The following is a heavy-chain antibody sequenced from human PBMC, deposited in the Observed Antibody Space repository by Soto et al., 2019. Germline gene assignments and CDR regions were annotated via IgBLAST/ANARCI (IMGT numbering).Heavy chain of an antibody. CDR1: GQSFSGHT. D-gene: IGHD2-2*01. V-gene: IGHV4-34*01. J-gene: IGHJ4*02. CDR2: ISQSGST. CDR3: ARGSGRAVIPGELEDVLYDY. Sequence: QVQLQQWGAGLLKPSETLSLTCAVYGQSFSGHTWSWIRQSPGKGLEWIGEISQSGSTYYNPSLKTRVSISADPSKHQFSLTLNSVTAADTGVFYCARGSGRAVIPGELEDVLYDYWGQGTLVSVSS.